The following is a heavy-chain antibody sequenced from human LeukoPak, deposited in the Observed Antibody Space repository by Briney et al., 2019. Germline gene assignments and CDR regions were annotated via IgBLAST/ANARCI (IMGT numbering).Heavy chain of an antibody. Sequence: ASVKVSCKVSGYTLTELSMHWVRQAPGKGLEWMGGFDPEDGETIYAQKFQGRVTMTEDTSTDTAYMELSSLRSEDTAVYYCATGFLEWPLNWFDPWGQGTLVTVSS. CDR2: FDPEDGET. CDR3: ATGFLEWPLNWFDP. J-gene: IGHJ5*02. CDR1: GYTLTELS. V-gene: IGHV1-24*01. D-gene: IGHD3-3*01.